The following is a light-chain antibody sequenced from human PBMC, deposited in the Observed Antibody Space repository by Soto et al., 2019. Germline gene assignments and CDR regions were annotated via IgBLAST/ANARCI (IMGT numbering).Light chain of an antibody. J-gene: IGLJ3*02. CDR2: RNN. V-gene: IGLV1-47*01. Sequence: QLVLTHPPSASGTPGQRVTISCSGSSSNIGSNFVYWYQQFPGTAPKLLIYRNNQRPSGIPERFSGSKSGTSASLAISGLPCEDEAEYYCGAWGDRVSRCVFAGGTALTV. CDR1: SSNIGSNF. CDR3: GAWGDRVSRCV.